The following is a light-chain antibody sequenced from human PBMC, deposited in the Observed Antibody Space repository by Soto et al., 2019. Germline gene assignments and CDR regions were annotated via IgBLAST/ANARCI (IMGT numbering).Light chain of an antibody. CDR3: QQRSVYPFT. CDR1: QSISSW. J-gene: IGKJ3*01. CDR2: EAS. Sequence: DIQMTQSPSTLSASVGDRVTITCRASQSISSWLAWYQQKPGKAPKLLIYEASSLESGVPSRFSGRGSRAQYHLSVSGLQPDDLATYFCQQRSVYPFTCGPGPKEDIK. V-gene: IGKV1-5*03.